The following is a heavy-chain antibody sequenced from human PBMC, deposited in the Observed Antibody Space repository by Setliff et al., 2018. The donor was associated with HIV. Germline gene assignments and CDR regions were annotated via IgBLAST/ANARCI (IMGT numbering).Heavy chain of an antibody. CDR3: ARVPVSNDYYYIDV. CDR2: ISASSVNT. J-gene: IGHJ6*03. V-gene: IGHV1-18*01. Sequence: ASVKVSCKASGYTFINYQITWVRQAPGQGLEWVGSISASSVNTNYTQGRVTMTTDITTSTAYMELRSLRSADAAVYYCARVPVSNDYYYIDVWGKGTTVTVSS. CDR1: GYTFINYQ.